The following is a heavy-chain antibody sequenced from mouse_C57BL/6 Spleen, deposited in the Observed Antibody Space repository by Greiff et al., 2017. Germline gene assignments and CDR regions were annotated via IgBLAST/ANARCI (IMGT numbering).Heavy chain of an antibody. Sequence: LQQPGAELVRPGSSVKLSCKASGYTFTSYWMDWVKQRPGQGLEWIGNIYPSDSETHYNQKFKDKATLTVDKSSSTAYMQLSSLTSEDSAVYYCARRPYYSNPAWFAYWGQGTLVTVSA. J-gene: IGHJ3*01. CDR2: IYPSDSET. CDR1: GYTFTSYW. V-gene: IGHV1-61*01. D-gene: IGHD2-5*01. CDR3: ARRPYYSNPAWFAY.